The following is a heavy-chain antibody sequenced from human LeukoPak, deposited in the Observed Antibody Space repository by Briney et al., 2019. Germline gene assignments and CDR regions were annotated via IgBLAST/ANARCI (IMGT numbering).Heavy chain of an antibody. D-gene: IGHD6-13*01. CDR1: GGSISSGGYY. V-gene: IGHV4-31*03. J-gene: IGHJ6*03. CDR3: ARDQHYSSSWYAPSGYYYYYMDV. Sequence: PSETLSLTCTVSGGSISSGGYYWSWIRQHPGKGLEWIGYIYYSGSTYYNPSPKSRVTISVDTSKNQFSLKLSSVTAADTAVYYCARDQHYSSSWYAPSGYYYYYMDVWGKGTTVTVSS. CDR2: IYYSGST.